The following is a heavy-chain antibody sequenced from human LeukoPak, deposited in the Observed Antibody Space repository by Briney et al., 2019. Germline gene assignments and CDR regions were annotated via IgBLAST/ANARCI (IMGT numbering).Heavy chain of an antibody. J-gene: IGHJ4*02. CDR3: AKTREVVVTGAIDY. V-gene: IGHV3-23*01. CDR2: ISGSGGST. Sequence: GGSLRLSCAASGFTFSSYAMSWVRQAPGKGLEWVSAISGSGGSTYYADSVKGRFTISRDNSKNTLYLQMNSLRAEDTAVYYCAKTREVVVTGAIDYWGQGTLVTVSS. CDR1: GFTFSSYA. D-gene: IGHD2-21*02.